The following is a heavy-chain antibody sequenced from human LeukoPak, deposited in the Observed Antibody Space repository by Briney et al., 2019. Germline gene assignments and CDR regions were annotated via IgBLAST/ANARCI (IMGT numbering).Heavy chain of an antibody. V-gene: IGHV3-15*01. J-gene: IGHJ2*01. CDR1: GFIFSNAW. CDR2: IKSKTDGGTT. Sequence: GGSLRLSCTASGFIFSNAWMSWVRQAPGKGLEWVGRIKSKTDGGTTDYAAPVKGRFTISRDDSEKTLYLQMNSLKTEDTAVYYCTTDSGYKGNSDWFDPEAKTWYFDLWGRGTLATVSS. D-gene: IGHD3-9*01. CDR3: TTDSGYKGNSDWFDPEAKTWYFDL.